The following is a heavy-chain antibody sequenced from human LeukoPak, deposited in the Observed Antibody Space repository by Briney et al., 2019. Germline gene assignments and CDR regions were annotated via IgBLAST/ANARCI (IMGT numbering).Heavy chain of an antibody. CDR2: MNPNSGNT. D-gene: IGHD3-10*01. CDR1: GYTFTSYD. Sequence: ASVKVSCKAPGYTFTSYDINWVRQATGQGLEWMGWMNPNSGNTGYAQKFQGRVTMTRNTSISTAHMELSSLRSEDTAVYYCARGSRGGGFGELLRYLNYYYGMDVWGQGTTVTVSS. J-gene: IGHJ6*02. V-gene: IGHV1-8*01. CDR3: ARGSRGGGFGELLRYLNYYYGMDV.